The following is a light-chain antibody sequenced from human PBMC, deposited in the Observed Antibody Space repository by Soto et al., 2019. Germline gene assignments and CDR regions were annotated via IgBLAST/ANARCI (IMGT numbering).Light chain of an antibody. Sequence: DIQMTQSPSSLSASVGDRVTITCRASQSTSTYLNWYQQKPGRAPELLIYAASSLQSGVPSRFSGSGSGTDFTLTISCLQPEDFAIYYCQQSYSAPLGFGQGTRLEIK. J-gene: IGKJ5*01. CDR3: QQSYSAPLG. CDR2: AAS. V-gene: IGKV1-39*01. CDR1: QSTSTY.